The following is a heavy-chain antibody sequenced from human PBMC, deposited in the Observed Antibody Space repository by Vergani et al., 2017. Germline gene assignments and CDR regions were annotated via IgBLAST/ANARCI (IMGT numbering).Heavy chain of an antibody. CDR2: IYSTGST. D-gene: IGHD3-22*01. J-gene: IGHJ4*02. CDR3: ARMGGYDEGDAFRIGYFDS. CDR1: GDSISSGVYY. Sequence: QVQLQESGPGLVKPSQTLSLTCSVSGDSISSGVYYWNLIRQHPGKGLEWIGYIYSTGSTHHNPSLRRRINMSVYTSKNQFSLKLNSVTAADTAMYYCARMGGYDEGDAFRIGYFDSWGPGILVTVSS. V-gene: IGHV4-31*03.